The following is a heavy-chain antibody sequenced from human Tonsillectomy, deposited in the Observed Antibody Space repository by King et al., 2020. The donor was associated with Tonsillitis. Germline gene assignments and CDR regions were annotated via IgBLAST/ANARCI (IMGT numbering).Heavy chain of an antibody. CDR2: INDSGST. Sequence: VQLQQWGAGLLKPSETLSLTCAVNGGSFSGYYWTWIRQPPVKGLEWSGEINDSGSTNCNSSLKCRVTISVDTSKKQFSLRLRSVTAADTSVYYCARYTYYYYMDVWGKGTTVTVSS. CDR3: ARYTYYYYMDV. D-gene: IGHD2-2*02. J-gene: IGHJ6*03. CDR1: GGSFSGYY. V-gene: IGHV4-34*01.